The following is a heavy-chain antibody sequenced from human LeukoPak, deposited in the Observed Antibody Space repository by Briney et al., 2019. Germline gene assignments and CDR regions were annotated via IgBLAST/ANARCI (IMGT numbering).Heavy chain of an antibody. Sequence: SETVSLTCTVSGGSISSYDWSWIRQPAGKGLEWIGRIYTSGSTNYNPSLKSRVTMSVDTSKNQFSLKLSSVTAADTAVYYCARDAGPGYYYYMDVWGKGTTVTVSS. V-gene: IGHV4-4*07. CDR1: GGSISSYD. CDR2: IYTSGST. CDR3: ARDAGPGYYYYMDV. D-gene: IGHD3-10*01. J-gene: IGHJ6*03.